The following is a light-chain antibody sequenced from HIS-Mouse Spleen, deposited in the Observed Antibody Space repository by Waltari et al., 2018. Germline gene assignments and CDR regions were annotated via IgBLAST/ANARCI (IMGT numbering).Light chain of an antibody. J-gene: IGKJ2*01. V-gene: IGKV1-33*01. CDR2: DAS. CDR3: QQYDNLPPDT. Sequence: DIQMTQSPSSMSASVGDRVTITCQVSQDISNYLNWYQQKPGKAPKLLIYDASNLETGVPSRFSGSGSGTDFTFTISSLQPEDIATYYCQQYDNLPPDTFGQGTKLEIK. CDR1: QDISNY.